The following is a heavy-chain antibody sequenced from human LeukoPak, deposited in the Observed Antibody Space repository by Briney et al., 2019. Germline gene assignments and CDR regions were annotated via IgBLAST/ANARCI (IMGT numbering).Heavy chain of an antibody. D-gene: IGHD2-21*02. CDR1: GYTFTGYY. CDR2: INPNSGGT. V-gene: IGHV1-2*04. J-gene: IGHJ4*02. Sequence: SVKVSCKASGYTFTGYYMHWVRQAPGQGLEWMGWINPNSGGTNYAQKFQGWVTMTRDTSISTAYMELSRLRSNDTAVYYCAREDAYCGGDCPLDYWGQGTLVTVSS. CDR3: AREDAYCGGDCPLDY.